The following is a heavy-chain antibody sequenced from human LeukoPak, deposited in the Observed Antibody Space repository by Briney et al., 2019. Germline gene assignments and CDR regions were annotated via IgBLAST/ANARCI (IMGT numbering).Heavy chain of an antibody. D-gene: IGHD5-12*01. CDR1: GFAFHNAW. Sequence: PGGLWRFSGGGPGFAFHNAWMDWVRKAPGKGLEWVGRIKSNPDGGTTDFPETVKGRFSISRDDSENTLFLQMNTLNTEDTAVYYRTTVFHHVAYWGLGTRVTVSS. CDR2: IKSNPDGGTT. CDR3: TTVFHHVAY. J-gene: IGHJ4*02. V-gene: IGHV3-15*01.